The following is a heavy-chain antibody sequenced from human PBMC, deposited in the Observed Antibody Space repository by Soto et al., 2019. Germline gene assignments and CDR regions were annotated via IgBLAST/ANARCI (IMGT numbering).Heavy chain of an antibody. Sequence: PGGSLRLSCAASGFTFSSYSMNWVRQAPGKGLEWVSSISSSSSYIYYVDSVKGRFTISRDNAKNSLYLQMNSPRAEDTAVYYCERQYIRPGFHFDYWGQGTLVTVSS. J-gene: IGHJ4*02. CDR2: ISSSSSYI. V-gene: IGHV3-21*04. CDR1: GFTFSSYS. D-gene: IGHD6-6*01. CDR3: ERQYIRPGFHFDY.